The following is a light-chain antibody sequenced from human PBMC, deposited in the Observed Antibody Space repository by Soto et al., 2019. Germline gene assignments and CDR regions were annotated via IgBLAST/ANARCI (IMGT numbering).Light chain of an antibody. CDR3: QQYNNWPRE. J-gene: IGKJ1*01. Sequence: EIVMTQSPATLSVSPGERATLSCRASQSVSSNLAWYQQKPGQAPRLLIYGASTRSTGIPARFSGSGSGTDFTLTISSQQSEDFAVYYCQQYNNWPREFGQGTKVEIK. CDR2: GAS. V-gene: IGKV3-15*01. CDR1: QSVSSN.